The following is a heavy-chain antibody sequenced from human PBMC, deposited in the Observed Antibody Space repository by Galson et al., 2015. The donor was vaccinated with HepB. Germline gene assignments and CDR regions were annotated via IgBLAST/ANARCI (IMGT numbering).Heavy chain of an antibody. V-gene: IGHV1-24*01. J-gene: IGHJ3*02. D-gene: IGHD3-9*01. CDR2: FDPEDGGT. Sequence: SVKVSCKVSGYTLTELSMHWVRQAPGKGLEWMGGFDPEDGGTIYAQMFQGRVTMTEDKSTDTAYMELSSLRSEDTALYYCATHRRYYDVLTGHYRRDCFDIWGQGTTVTVSS. CDR3: ATHRRYYDVLTGHYRRDCFDI. CDR1: GYTLTELS.